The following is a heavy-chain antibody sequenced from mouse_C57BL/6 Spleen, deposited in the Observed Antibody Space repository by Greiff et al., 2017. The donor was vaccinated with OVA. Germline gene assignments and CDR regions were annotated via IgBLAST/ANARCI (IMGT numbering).Heavy chain of an antibody. CDR3: ASPHYYGSYYFDY. CDR1: GYTFTSYW. J-gene: IGHJ2*01. Sequence: QVQLQQPGAELVMPGASVKLSCKASGYTFTSYWMHWVKQRPGQGLEWIGEIDPSDSYTNYNQKFKGKSTLTVDKSSSTAYMQLSSLTSEDSAVYYCASPHYYGSYYFDYRGQGTTLTVSS. CDR2: IDPSDSYT. V-gene: IGHV1-69*01. D-gene: IGHD1-1*01.